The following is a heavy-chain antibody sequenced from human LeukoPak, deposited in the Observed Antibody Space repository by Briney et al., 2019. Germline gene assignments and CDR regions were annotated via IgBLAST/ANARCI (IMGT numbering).Heavy chain of an antibody. J-gene: IGHJ4*02. Sequence: GGTLRLSCAASGFSFSSDGMSWVRQAPGKGLEWVSGIIGGAGSTYYADSVKGRFTISRDNSKNTLYLQMNSLRAEDTAVYYCTHGSMYQLDYWGQGTLVTVSS. CDR1: GFSFSSDG. CDR2: IIGGAGST. V-gene: IGHV3-23*01. CDR3: THGSMYQLDY. D-gene: IGHD2-2*01.